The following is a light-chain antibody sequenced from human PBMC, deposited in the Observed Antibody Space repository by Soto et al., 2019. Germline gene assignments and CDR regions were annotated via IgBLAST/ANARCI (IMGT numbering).Light chain of an antibody. CDR3: YQYFSTPLT. V-gene: IGKV4-1*01. J-gene: IGKJ4*01. CDR1: QSVLYRSNNKND. Sequence: DIVMTQSPDSLAVSLGERATINCKSRQSVLYRSNNKNDLAWYHQKPGQPPQRVIYWPSTRESGVPDRFSGSGSGTDFTLTLSSRQAEDGAVYYCYQYFSTPLTFGGGTKVEIK. CDR2: WPS.